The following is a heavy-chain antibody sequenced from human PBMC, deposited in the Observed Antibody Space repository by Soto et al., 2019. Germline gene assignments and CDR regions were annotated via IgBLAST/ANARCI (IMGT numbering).Heavy chain of an antibody. Sequence: QVQLVQSGAEVKKPGSSVKVSCKASGGTFSRNAISWVRQAPGQGLEWMGGIIPIFGTTNSAQKFQGRVTITADDSTVTDYIAVSSLRTEDTAMYYCAREVEASGTWWFDPWGKGTLVTVSS. CDR1: GGTFSRNA. D-gene: IGHD6-13*01. CDR2: IIPIFGTT. CDR3: AREVEASGTWWFDP. V-gene: IGHV1-69*01. J-gene: IGHJ5*02.